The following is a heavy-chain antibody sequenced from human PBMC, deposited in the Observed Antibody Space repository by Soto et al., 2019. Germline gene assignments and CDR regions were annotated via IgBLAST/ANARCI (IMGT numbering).Heavy chain of an antibody. D-gene: IGHD6-19*01. V-gene: IGHV4-31*03. Sequence: SETLCITCFFSVYSITAGGYYWSWIRHHPGRGLEWIGSFYSSGSIIYNPSLRSRVSISGDTSSNQFSMSLTSVTAADTARYYCARMYSSGSGWFHPWGQGTMVTVSS. CDR3: ARMYSSGSGWFHP. CDR2: FYSSGSI. CDR1: VYSITAGGYY. J-gene: IGHJ5*02.